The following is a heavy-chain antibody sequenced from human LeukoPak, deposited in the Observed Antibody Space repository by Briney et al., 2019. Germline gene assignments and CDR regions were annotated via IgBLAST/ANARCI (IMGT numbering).Heavy chain of an antibody. CDR2: INSGGGST. CDR3: ARDMGEQQLHNGDLFDY. Sequence: GGSLRLSCAASGFTFNNYAMTWVRQAPGKGLEWVSTINSGGGSTFYADSVKGRFTISRDNSKNTLYLQMNSLRAEDTAVYYCARDMGEQQLHNGDLFDYWGQGTLVTVSS. CDR1: GFTFNNYA. V-gene: IGHV3-23*01. J-gene: IGHJ4*02. D-gene: IGHD4-17*01.